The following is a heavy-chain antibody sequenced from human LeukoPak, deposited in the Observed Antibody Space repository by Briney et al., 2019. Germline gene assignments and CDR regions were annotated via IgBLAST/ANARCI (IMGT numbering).Heavy chain of an antibody. CDR3: AKPGMAYGFDV. Sequence: PGGSLRLSCAASGFTFSGHGMHWVRQPPGKGLAWVAFIRYDGSIGYYADSVKGRFTISRDNSKNTLYLQMTSLRAEDTAIYYCAKPGMAYGFDVWGQGTKVTVSS. CDR1: GFTFSGHG. CDR2: IRYDGSIG. V-gene: IGHV3-30*02. J-gene: IGHJ3*01. D-gene: IGHD6-13*01.